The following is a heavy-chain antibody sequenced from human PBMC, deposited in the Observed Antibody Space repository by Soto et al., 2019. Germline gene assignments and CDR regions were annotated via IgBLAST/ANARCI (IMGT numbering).Heavy chain of an antibody. CDR2: IYYSGST. V-gene: IGHV4-59*01. CDR1: GGSISSYY. J-gene: IGHJ5*02. Sequence: SETLSLTCTVSGGSISSYYWSWIRQPPGKGLEWIGYIYYSGSTNYNPSLKSRVTISVDTSKNQFSLKLSSVTAADTAVYYCARGDGGDCSSTSCYYSSSWFDPWGQGTLVTVSS. D-gene: IGHD2-2*01. CDR3: ARGDGGDCSSTSCYYSSSWFDP.